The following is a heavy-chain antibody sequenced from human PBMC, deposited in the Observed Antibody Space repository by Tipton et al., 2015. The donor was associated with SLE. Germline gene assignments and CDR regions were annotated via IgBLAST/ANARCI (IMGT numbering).Heavy chain of an antibody. CDR2: IFYTGRT. J-gene: IGHJ4*02. V-gene: IGHV4-39*07. Sequence: LRLSCTVSGGSISSRTYYWGWVRQPPGKGLEWIGSIFYTGRTYPNPSLRSRVTISIDTSGNQFSLKVKSVTAADTAVYYCARDYMDYRIFDYWGQGTLVAVSS. CDR3: ARDYMDYRIFDY. CDR1: GGSISSRTYY. D-gene: IGHD4-11*01.